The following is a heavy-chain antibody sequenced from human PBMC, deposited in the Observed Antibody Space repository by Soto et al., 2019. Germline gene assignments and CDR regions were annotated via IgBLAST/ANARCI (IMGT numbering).Heavy chain of an antibody. CDR2: ISATDCKT. J-gene: IGHJ4*02. CDR3: VKDEGLSSTVFDY. V-gene: IGHV3-23*01. D-gene: IGHD4-4*01. Sequence: GGSLRLSCLASGFTFKAYAMGWVRQAPGKGLEWVSSISATDCKTYYADSVSGRFMTSRENSRNSLSLKMNGMSPDHSALYYCVKDEGLSSTVFDYWGKGTPVTVSS. CDR1: GFTFKAYA.